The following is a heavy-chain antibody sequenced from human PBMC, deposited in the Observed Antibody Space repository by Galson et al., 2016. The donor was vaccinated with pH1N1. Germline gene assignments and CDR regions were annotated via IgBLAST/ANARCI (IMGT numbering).Heavy chain of an antibody. CDR1: GFTFINYA. Sequence: GFTFINYAMSWVRQAPGKGLEWVSTISGTGDPTYYADSVKGRFTISRDNSNNTVYLRMNSLRVEDTAVYYCAKDLGRYSEIDYWGQGTLVTVSS. J-gene: IGHJ4*02. CDR3: AKDLGRYSEIDY. CDR2: ISGTGDPT. V-gene: IGHV3-23*01. D-gene: IGHD1-26*01.